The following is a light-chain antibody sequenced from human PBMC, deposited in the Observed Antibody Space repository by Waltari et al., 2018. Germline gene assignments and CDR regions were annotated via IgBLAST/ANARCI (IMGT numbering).Light chain of an antibody. CDR1: QRLTKWD. Sequence: ASQRLTKWDVAWCQQKPGQAPRRHIYGASSRAAGIPDRFTGSGSGTDDTLTISRLEPEDFAVYYCQQYGSSVMYTFGQGTRLE. V-gene: IGKV3-20*01. J-gene: IGKJ2*01. CDR3: QQYGSSVMYT. CDR2: GAS.